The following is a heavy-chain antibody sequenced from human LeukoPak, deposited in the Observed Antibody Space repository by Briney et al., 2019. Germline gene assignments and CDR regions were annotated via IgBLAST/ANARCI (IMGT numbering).Heavy chain of an antibody. V-gene: IGHV4-38-2*01. Sequence: SETLSLTCAVSGYSISSGYYWGWIRQPPGKGLEWIGSIYYSGNAYYNPSLKSRVTISVDTSKNQLSLKLNSVTAADTAVYYCARHVRQQLPPKAFDYWGQGTLVTVSS. CDR3: ARHVRQQLPPKAFDY. D-gene: IGHD6-13*01. J-gene: IGHJ4*02. CDR1: GYSISSGYY. CDR2: IYYSGNA.